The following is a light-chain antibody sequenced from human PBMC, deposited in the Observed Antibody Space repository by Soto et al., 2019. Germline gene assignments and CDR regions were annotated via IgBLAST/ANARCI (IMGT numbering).Light chain of an antibody. Sequence: DIQLTQSPSFLSASVGDRVTITCRASQGISSYLAWYLQKPGKAPNLLIYAASTLQSGVPSRFSGSGSGTEFTLTISSLQPEDFATYYCQQLNSYPTWTFGQGTKVEIK. CDR2: AAS. CDR1: QGISSY. J-gene: IGKJ1*01. CDR3: QQLNSYPTWT. V-gene: IGKV1-9*01.